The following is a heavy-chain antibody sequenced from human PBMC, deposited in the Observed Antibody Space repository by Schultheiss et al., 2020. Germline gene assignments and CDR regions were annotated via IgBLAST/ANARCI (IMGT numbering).Heavy chain of an antibody. V-gene: IGHV4-4*02. CDR3: AREVDSSGFYYFDY. J-gene: IGHJ4*02. D-gene: IGHD3-22*01. Sequence: SETLSLTCAVSGGSISSSNWWSWVRQPPGKGLEWIGEIYHSGSTNYNPSLKSRVTISVDKSKNQFSLKLSSVTAADTAVYYCAREVDSSGFYYFDYWGQGTLVTVSS. CDR2: IYHSGST. CDR1: GGSISSSNW.